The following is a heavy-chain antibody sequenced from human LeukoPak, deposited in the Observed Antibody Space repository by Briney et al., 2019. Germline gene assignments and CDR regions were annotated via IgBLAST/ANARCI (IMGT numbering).Heavy chain of an antibody. D-gene: IGHD4-11*01. CDR3: ARDGYSNYREEWFDP. CDR1: GYTFTSYD. Sequence: ASVKVSCKASGYTFTSYDINWVRQATGQGLEWMGWMNPNSGNTGYAQKFQGRVTITRNTSISTAYMELSSLRSEDTAVYYCARDGYSNYREEWFDPWGQGTLVTVSS. J-gene: IGHJ5*02. V-gene: IGHV1-8*03. CDR2: MNPNSGNT.